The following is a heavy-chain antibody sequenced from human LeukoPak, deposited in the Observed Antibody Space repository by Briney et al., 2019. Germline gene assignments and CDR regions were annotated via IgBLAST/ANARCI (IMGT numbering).Heavy chain of an antibody. D-gene: IGHD1-14*01. J-gene: IGHJ4*02. CDR3: ARDRNRYYCDY. CDR1: GYTFTSYG. V-gene: IGHV1-18*01. Sequence: ASVKVSCTASGYTFTSYGISWVRQAPGQGLEWMGWISAYSGNTNYAQKPQGRVTMTTDTSTSTAYMELRSLRSYDAAVYYCARDRNRYYCDYWGQGTLVTVSS. CDR2: ISAYSGNT.